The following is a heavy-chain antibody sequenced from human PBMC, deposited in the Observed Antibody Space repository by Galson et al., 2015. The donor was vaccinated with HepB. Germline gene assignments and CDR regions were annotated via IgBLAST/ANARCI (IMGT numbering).Heavy chain of an antibody. V-gene: IGHV1-69*13. CDR1: GGTFSNYD. CDR3: AEDMTPVYYGSGSAFDI. Sequence: SVKVSCKAYGGTFSNYDISWVRQAPGQGPEWMGGITPIFGTPSYSQKFRGRLTISADESTRTVYMQMNSLRAEDTAVYYCAEDMTPVYYGSGSAFDIWGQGTMVTVSS. CDR2: ITPIFGTP. D-gene: IGHD3-10*01. J-gene: IGHJ3*02.